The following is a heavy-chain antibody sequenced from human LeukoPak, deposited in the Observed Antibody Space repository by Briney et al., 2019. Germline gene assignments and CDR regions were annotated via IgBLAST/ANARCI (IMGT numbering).Heavy chain of an antibody. CDR3: ARKRGVGVDTNAFDI. J-gene: IGHJ3*02. CDR1: GYTFSDYY. Sequence: ASVKVSCKASGYTFSDYYMHWVRQAPAQGLEWMGWISPDSVEKKYAQKFQGRVTMTRDTSISTAYMELSRLRSDDTVVYYCARKRGVGVDTNAFDIWGQGTMVTVSS. CDR2: ISPDSVEK. V-gene: IGHV1-2*02. D-gene: IGHD3-3*01.